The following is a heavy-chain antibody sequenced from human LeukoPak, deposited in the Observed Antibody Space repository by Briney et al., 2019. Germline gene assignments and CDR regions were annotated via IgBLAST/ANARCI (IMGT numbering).Heavy chain of an antibody. V-gene: IGHV3-53*01. D-gene: IGHD2-21*02. Sequence: GGSRRLSCAASGFTVSNNYMSWVRQAPGKGLEWVSITYSDSSTNYADSVKGRFTISRDTSQNTLSLQMNSLRAEDTAVYYCVRKNRDFNAAFDIWGQGTVVTVSS. CDR3: VRKNRDFNAAFDI. J-gene: IGHJ3*02. CDR1: GFTVSNNY. CDR2: TYSDSST.